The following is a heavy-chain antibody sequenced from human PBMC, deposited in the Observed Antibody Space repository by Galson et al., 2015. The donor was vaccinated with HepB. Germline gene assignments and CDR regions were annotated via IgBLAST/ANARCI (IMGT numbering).Heavy chain of an antibody. CDR3: TRVPTMVRGVPDYYYYYGMDV. CDR1: GFTFGDYA. Sequence: SLRLSCAASGFTFGDYAMSWVRQAPGKGLEWVGFIGSKPYGGTTEYAASVRGRFTISRDESKSFAYLQMNSLKTEDTAVYYCTRVPTMVRGVPDYYYYYGMDVWGHGTTVTVSS. V-gene: IGHV3-49*04. J-gene: IGHJ6*02. D-gene: IGHD3-10*01. CDR2: IGSKPYGGTT.